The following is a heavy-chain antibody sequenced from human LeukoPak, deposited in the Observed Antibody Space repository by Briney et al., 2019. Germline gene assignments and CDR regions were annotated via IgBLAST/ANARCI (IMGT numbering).Heavy chain of an antibody. Sequence: PSETLSLTCTVSGVSISSGGYYWSWIRQDPGKGLEWIGYIYYSGSTYYNPSRKSPLSISVDTSKNQFSLKLSSVTAADTAVYYCSRDSSAFDIWGQGTMVTVSS. V-gene: IGHV4-31*01. J-gene: IGHJ3*02. CDR2: IYYSGST. CDR3: SRDSSAFDI. CDR1: GVSISSGGYY.